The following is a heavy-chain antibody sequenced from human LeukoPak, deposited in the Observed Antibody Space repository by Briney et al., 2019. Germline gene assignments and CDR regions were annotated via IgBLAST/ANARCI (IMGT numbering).Heavy chain of an antibody. J-gene: IGHJ4*02. CDR1: GGSISSYY. CDR2: IYYSGST. Sequence: SETLSLTCTVSGGSISSYYWSWIRQPPGKGLEWIGYIYYSGSTNYNPSLKSRVTISVDTPKNQFSLKLSSVTAADTAVYYCARETGNYARIIDYWGQGTLVTVSS. CDR3: ARETGNYARIIDY. V-gene: IGHV4-59*01. D-gene: IGHD4-11*01.